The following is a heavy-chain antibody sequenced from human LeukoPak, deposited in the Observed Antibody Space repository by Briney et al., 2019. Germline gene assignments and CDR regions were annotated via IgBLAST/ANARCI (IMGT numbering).Heavy chain of an antibody. CDR3: TRYNNDHFDY. Sequence: PGRSLRLSCAASGFTLSSYAMHWVRQAPGKGLEWVAVIAYDGSRAFYADSVKGRFTISRDNSKNTMSVQTDDLRAEDTAVYYCTRYNNDHFDYWGQGTLVTVSS. J-gene: IGHJ4*02. CDR1: GFTLSSYA. V-gene: IGHV3-30*04. D-gene: IGHD1-14*01. CDR2: IAYDGSRA.